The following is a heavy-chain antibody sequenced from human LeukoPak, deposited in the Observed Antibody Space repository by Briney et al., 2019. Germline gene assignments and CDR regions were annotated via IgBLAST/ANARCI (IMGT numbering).Heavy chain of an antibody. Sequence: GASVKVSCNVSGYTVTEIPMHWVRQTPGKGLEWMAGFNPEDGETIHAQQFQGRLTMTEDTSTDTAYMELSSLRSEDTAIYYCSSGVTALHYWGQGTLVTVSS. CDR2: FNPEDGET. D-gene: IGHD2-21*02. CDR3: SSGVTALHY. CDR1: GYTVTEIP. V-gene: IGHV1-24*01. J-gene: IGHJ4*02.